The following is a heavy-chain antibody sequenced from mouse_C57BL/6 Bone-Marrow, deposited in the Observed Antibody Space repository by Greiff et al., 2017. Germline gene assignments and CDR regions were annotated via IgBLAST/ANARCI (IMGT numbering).Heavy chain of an antibody. CDR3: ERWLLQYFDV. Sequence: VQLQQSGPELVKPGASVKISCKASGYTFTDYYMNWVKQSHGKSLEWIGDINPNNGGTSYNQKFKGKATLTVDKSSSTAYMELRSLTSEDSAVYYCERWLLQYFDVWGTGTTVTVSS. J-gene: IGHJ1*03. V-gene: IGHV1-26*01. CDR2: INPNNGGT. D-gene: IGHD2-3*01. CDR1: GYTFTDYY.